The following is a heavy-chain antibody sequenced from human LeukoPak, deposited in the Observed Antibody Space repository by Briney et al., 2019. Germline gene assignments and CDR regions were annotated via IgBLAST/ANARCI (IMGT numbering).Heavy chain of an antibody. J-gene: IGHJ3*02. CDR1: GYSFTSYW. CDR2: IYPGDSDT. Sequence: GESLKISCKGSGYSFTSYWIGWVRQMPGKGLEWMGIIYPGDSDTRYSPSFQGQVTISADKSISTAYLQWSSLKASDTAMYYCAKAEMATIYAFDIWGQGTMDTVSS. D-gene: IGHD5-24*01. V-gene: IGHV5-51*01. CDR3: AKAEMATIYAFDI.